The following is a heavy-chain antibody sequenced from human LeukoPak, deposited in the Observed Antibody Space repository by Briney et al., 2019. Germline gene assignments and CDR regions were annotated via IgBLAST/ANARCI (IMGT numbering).Heavy chain of an antibody. D-gene: IGHD2-21*01. V-gene: IGHV1-2*02. J-gene: IGHJ4*02. CDR1: GYTFTGYY. Sequence: ASVKVSCKASGYTFTGYYMHWERQAPGQGLEWMGWINPNSGGTNYAQKFQGRVTMTRDTSISTAYMELSRLRSDDTAVYYCARELPGHLYYFDYWGQGTLVTVSS. CDR3: ARELPGHLYYFDY. CDR2: INPNSGGT.